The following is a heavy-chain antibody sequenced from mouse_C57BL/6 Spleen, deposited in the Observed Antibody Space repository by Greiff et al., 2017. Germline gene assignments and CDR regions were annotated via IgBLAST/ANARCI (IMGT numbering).Heavy chain of an antibody. CDR1: GYAFSSYW. V-gene: IGHV1-80*01. CDR2: IYPGDGDT. CDR3: VRGTTDLPFDY. Sequence: VQGVESGAELVKPGASVKISCKASGYAFSSYWMNWVKQRPGKGLEWIGQIYPGDGDTNYNGKFKGKATLTADKSSSTAYMQLSSLTSEDSAVYFCVRGTTDLPFDYWGQGTTLTVSS. J-gene: IGHJ2*01. D-gene: IGHD1-1*01.